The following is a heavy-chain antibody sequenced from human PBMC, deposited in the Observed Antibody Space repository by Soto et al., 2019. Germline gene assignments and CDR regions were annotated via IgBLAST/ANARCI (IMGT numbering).Heavy chain of an antibody. V-gene: IGHV3-23*01. CDR2: ISGSGGST. D-gene: IGHD3-10*01. Sequence: GGSLRLSCAASGFTFSSYAMSWVRQAPGKGLEWVSAISGSGGSTYYANSVKGRFTISRDNSKNTLYLQMNSLRAEDTAVYYCAKDSTMVRGVSDYYYYYGMDVWGQGTTVTVSS. J-gene: IGHJ6*02. CDR1: GFTFSSYA. CDR3: AKDSTMVRGVSDYYYYYGMDV.